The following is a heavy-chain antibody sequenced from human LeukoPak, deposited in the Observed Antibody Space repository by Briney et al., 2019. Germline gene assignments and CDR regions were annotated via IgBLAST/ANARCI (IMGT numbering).Heavy chain of an antibody. D-gene: IGHD1-1*01. J-gene: IGHJ4*01. V-gene: IGHV1-18*01. Sequence: ASVKVSCKASGYAFTSYGISWVRQAPGQGLEWMGWITAYNGNRLYAQRFQGRITLTTDTSTSTSYMELRSLEYDDTAIYYCARDNDKVVDHWGQGTLVTVSS. CDR2: ITAYNGNR. CDR1: GYAFTSYG. CDR3: ARDNDKVVDH.